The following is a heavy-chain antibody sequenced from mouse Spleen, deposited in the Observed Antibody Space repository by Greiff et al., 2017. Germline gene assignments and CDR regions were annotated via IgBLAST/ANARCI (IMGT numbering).Heavy chain of an antibody. J-gene: IGHJ2*01. Sequence: EVKLMESGEGLVKPGGSLKLSCAASGFTFSSYAMSWVRQTPEKRLEWVAYISSGGDYIYYADTVKGRFTISRDNARNTLYLQMSSLKSEDTAMYYCTRGGTGRYYLDYWGQGTTLTVSS. D-gene: IGHD3-3*01. V-gene: IGHV5-9-1*02. CDR2: ISSGGDYI. CDR1: GFTFSSYA. CDR3: TRGGTGRYYLDY.